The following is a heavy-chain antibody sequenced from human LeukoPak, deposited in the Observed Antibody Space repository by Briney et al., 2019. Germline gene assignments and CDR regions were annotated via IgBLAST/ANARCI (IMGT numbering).Heavy chain of an antibody. Sequence: KASETLSLTCAVYGGSFSGYYWSWIRQPPGKGLEWIGEINHSGSTNYNPSLKSRVTISVDTSKNQFSLKPSSVTAADTAVYYCARGYYDFWSGYLTIFDYWGQGTLVTVSS. D-gene: IGHD3-3*01. J-gene: IGHJ4*02. V-gene: IGHV4-34*01. CDR1: GGSFSGYY. CDR3: ARGYYDFWSGYLTIFDY. CDR2: INHSGST.